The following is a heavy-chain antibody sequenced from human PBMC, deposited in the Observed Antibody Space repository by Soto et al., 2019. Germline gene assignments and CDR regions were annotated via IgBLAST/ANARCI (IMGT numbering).Heavy chain of an antibody. Sequence: SETLSLTCTISGGSISSSSYYWGWIRQPPGKGLEWIGYIYYSGSTNYNPSLKSRVTISVDTSKNQFSLKLSSVTAADTAVYYCALWSGGSDDYWGQGTLVTVSS. V-gene: IGHV4-61*05. J-gene: IGHJ4*02. CDR3: ALWSGGSDDY. CDR2: IYYSGST. D-gene: IGHD3-3*01. CDR1: GGSISSSSYY.